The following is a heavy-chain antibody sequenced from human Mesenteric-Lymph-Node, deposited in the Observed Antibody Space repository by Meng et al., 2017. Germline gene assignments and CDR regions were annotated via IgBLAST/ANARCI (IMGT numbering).Heavy chain of an antibody. J-gene: IGHJ4*02. D-gene: IGHD2-2*01. CDR1: GYTFTSYY. V-gene: IGHV1-46*01. Sequence: ASVKVSCKASGYTFTSYYIHWVRQAPGQGLEYMGIIRPSGGGTRYAQKFQGRVTMTRDTSTSTVYMELSSLRSEDTAVYYCAREVPETYYFDYWGQGTLVTVSS. CDR3: AREVPETYYFDY. CDR2: IRPSGGGT.